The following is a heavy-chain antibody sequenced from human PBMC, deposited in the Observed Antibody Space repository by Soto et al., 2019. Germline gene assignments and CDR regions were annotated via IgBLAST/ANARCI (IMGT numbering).Heavy chain of an antibody. CDR1: GFTFTNSW. V-gene: IGHV3-74*01. CDR3: ATVFYF. J-gene: IGHJ4*02. Sequence: GGSLRLSCAASGFTFTNSWMHWVRQAPGEGLVWVSGLNADGSSTYYADSVKGRFTISRDSAKGALYLQMTSLRADDTAFYYYATVFYFWGQGTLVTVSS. CDR2: LNADGSST.